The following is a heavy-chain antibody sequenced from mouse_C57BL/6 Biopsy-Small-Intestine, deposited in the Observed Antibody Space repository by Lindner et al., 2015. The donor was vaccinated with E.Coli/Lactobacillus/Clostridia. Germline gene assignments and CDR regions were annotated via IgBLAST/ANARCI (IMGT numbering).Heavy chain of an antibody. CDR1: GYTFTNYV. D-gene: IGHD2-5*01. CDR2: IDPYNDGT. V-gene: IGHV1-14*01. J-gene: IGHJ2*01. CDR3: ARGYYSNSGYFDY. Sequence: VQLQESGPELVKPGTSVKMSCKASGYTFTNYVIHWVKQKPGQGLECIGYIDPYNDGTNYNGKFKGKATLTSDKSSSTAYMELSSLTSEDSAVYYCARGYYSNSGYFDYWGQDTTLTVSS.